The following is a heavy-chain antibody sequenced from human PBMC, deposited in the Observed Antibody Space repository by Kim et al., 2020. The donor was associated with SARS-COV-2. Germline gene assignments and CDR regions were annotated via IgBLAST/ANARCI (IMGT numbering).Heavy chain of an antibody. CDR3: ARGSSLYYYYGMDV. J-gene: IGHJ6*02. CDR2: IGTAGDT. Sequence: GGSLRLSCAASGFTFSSYDMHWVRQATGKGLEWVSAIGTAGDTYYPGSVKGRFTISRENAKNSLYLQMNSLRAGDTAVYYCARGSSLYYYYGMDVWGQGTTVTVSS. CDR1: GFTFSSYD. D-gene: IGHD6-13*01. V-gene: IGHV3-13*01.